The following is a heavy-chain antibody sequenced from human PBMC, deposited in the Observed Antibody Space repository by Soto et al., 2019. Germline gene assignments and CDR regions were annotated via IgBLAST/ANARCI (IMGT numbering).Heavy chain of an antibody. CDR1: GGSFSGYY. Sequence: PETLSLTCAVYGGSFSGYYWSWIRQPPGKGLEWIGEINHSGSTNYSPSLKSRVTISVDTSKNQFSLKLSSVTAADTAVYYCARGSIAMVRGVNDAFDIWGQGTMVTVSS. J-gene: IGHJ3*02. CDR3: ARGSIAMVRGVNDAFDI. CDR2: INHSGST. V-gene: IGHV4-34*01. D-gene: IGHD3-10*01.